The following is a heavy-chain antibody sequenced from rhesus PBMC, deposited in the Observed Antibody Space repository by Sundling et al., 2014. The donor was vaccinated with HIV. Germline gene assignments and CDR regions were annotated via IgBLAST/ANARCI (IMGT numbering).Heavy chain of an antibody. CDR3: ARSEGGWVITVTIPHYALDS. D-gene: IGHD3-9*01. CDR2: IYGNSAST. J-gene: IGHJ6*01. Sequence: QLQLQESGPGLVKPSETLSLTCAVSGDSITSNYWSWIRQPPGKGLEWIGNIYGNSASTHYNPSLKSRVAISTDTSKNQFSLKLTSVTAADTAVYYCARSEGGWVITVTIPHYALDSWGPRGR. CDR1: GDSITSNY. V-gene: IGHV4-160*01.